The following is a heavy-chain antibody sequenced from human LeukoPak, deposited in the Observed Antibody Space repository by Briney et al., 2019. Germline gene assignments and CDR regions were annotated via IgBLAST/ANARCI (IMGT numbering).Heavy chain of an antibody. CDR3: ARAVPQLRYFDWLLSGHYYMDV. CDR1: GYTFTGYY. D-gene: IGHD3-9*01. V-gene: IGHV1-2*02. Sequence: GASVKVSCKASGYTFTGYYMHWVRQAPGQGLEWMGWINPNSGGTNYAQKFQGRVTMTRDTSISTAYMELSRLRSDDTAVYYCARAVPQLRYFDWLLSGHYYMDVWGKGTTVTVSS. CDR2: INPNSGGT. J-gene: IGHJ6*03.